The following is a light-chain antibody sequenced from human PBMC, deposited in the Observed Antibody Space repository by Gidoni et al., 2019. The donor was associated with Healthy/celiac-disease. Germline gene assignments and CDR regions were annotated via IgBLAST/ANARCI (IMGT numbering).Light chain of an antibody. CDR1: QSVSSN. Sequence: EIVMTQSPATLSVSPGERATLPCRASQSVSSNLAWYQQKPGQDLGLRIYGASTRATGNPARFSGSRSGTEFALTISSLQSEDYAVFYYQQYNNWPPLTFGGGTKVEIK. J-gene: IGKJ4*01. V-gene: IGKV3-15*01. CDR3: QQYNNWPPLT. CDR2: GAS.